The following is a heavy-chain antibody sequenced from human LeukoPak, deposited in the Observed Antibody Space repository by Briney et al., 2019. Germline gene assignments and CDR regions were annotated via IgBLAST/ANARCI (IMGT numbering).Heavy chain of an antibody. D-gene: IGHD3-3*02. J-gene: IGHJ4*02. CDR1: GYSISSGYY. CDR2: IYHSGST. CDR3: MRDLSN. Sequence: SETLSLTCAVSGYSISSGYYWGWVRQPPGKGLEWIGNIYHSGSTSYNPSLKSQVTISLDTSNKHFYLKLNSVIAADTAVYYCMRDLSNWGQGTLVTVSS. V-gene: IGHV4-38-2*02.